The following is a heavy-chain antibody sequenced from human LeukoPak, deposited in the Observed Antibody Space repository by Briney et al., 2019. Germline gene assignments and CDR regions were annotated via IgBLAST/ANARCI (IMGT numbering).Heavy chain of an antibody. CDR3: VPAAMNV. D-gene: IGHD2-2*01. V-gene: IGHV3-7*01. CDR2: IKEEGTEE. CDR1: GFTFSNFW. J-gene: IGHJ6*04. Sequence: GGSLRLSCVASGFTFSNFWMTWVRQAPGKGLEWVANIKEEGTEEFYVDSVKGRFTISRDNARNFLFLQMSNLRAEDTAVYYCVPAAMNVWGRGTTVTVSS.